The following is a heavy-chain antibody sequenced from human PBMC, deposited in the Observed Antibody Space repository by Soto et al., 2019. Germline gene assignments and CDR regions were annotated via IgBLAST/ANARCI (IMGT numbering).Heavy chain of an antibody. CDR3: ARVPANSPRNWFNP. J-gene: IGHJ5*02. V-gene: IGHV3-48*02. D-gene: IGHD1-1*01. CDR2: ISSSSSTI. CDR1: GFTFSSYS. Sequence: VGSLRLSCAASGFTFSSYSMNWVRQAPGKGLEWVSYISSSSSTIYYADSVKGRFTISRDNAKNSLYLQMNSLRDEDTAVYYCARVPANSPRNWFNPWGQGTLVTVSS.